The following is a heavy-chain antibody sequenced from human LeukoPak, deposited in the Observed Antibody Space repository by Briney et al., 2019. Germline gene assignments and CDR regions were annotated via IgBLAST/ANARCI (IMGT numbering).Heavy chain of an antibody. CDR3: ARRRESYFDY. J-gene: IGHJ4*02. Sequence: SETLSLTCTVSGGPISNYYWSWIRQPPGKGLEWIGYIYTSGSTNYNPSLKSRVTISVDTSKNQFSLKLSSVTAADTAAYYCARRRESYFDYWGQGALVTVSS. CDR2: IYTSGST. CDR1: GGPISNYY. V-gene: IGHV4-4*09.